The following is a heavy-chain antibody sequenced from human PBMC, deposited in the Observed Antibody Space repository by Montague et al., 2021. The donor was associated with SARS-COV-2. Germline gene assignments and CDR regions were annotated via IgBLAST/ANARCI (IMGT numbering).Heavy chain of an antibody. D-gene: IGHD6-6*01. CDR1: GGSIVTGDYY. J-gene: IGHJ5*02. V-gene: IGHV4-39*02. CDR2: IFHSGTT. CDR3: VREYTGSSQAS. Sequence: SETLSLTCSVSGGSIVTGDYYWAWSRQPPGKGLAWIGSIFHSGTTYYAPSLRGRVTISVDTSKNQFSLKLNSVTAADTAFYYCVREYTGSSQASWGQGTLVTVSS.